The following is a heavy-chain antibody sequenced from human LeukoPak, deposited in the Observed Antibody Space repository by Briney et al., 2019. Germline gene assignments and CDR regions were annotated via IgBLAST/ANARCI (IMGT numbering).Heavy chain of an antibody. V-gene: IGHV4-39*01. Sequence: SETLSLTCTVSGGSISSSSCYWGWIRQPPGKGLEWIGSIYYSGSTYYNPSLKSRVTTSVDTSKNQFSLKLSSVTAADTAVYYCARVRLRIVGAWFDPWGQGTLVTVSS. D-gene: IGHD1-26*01. CDR3: ARVRLRIVGAWFDP. CDR2: IYYSGST. J-gene: IGHJ5*02. CDR1: GGSISSSSCY.